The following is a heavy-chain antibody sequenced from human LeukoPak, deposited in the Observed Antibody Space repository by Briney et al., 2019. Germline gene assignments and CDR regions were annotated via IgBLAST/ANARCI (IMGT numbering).Heavy chain of an antibody. CDR2: ISAYNGNT. Sequence: ASVKVSCKASGYTFTSYGISWVRQAPGQGLEWMGWISAYNGNTNYAQKLQGRVTMTTDTSTSTAYKEQRNLRSDNKAVYYCARDQWFLEGLLYPPSLLRYYYYYMDVWGKGTTVTVSS. J-gene: IGHJ6*03. V-gene: IGHV1-18*01. D-gene: IGHD3-3*01. CDR1: GYTFTSYG. CDR3: ARDQWFLEGLLYPPSLLRYYYYYMDV.